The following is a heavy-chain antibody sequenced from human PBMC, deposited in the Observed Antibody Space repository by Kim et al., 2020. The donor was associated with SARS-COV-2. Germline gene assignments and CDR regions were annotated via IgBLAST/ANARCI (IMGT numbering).Heavy chain of an antibody. CDR3: ARERHTFDD. CDR2: ITSTSASI. V-gene: IGHV3-21*04. J-gene: IGHJ4*02. Sequence: GGSLRLSCAASGFTFSDYSMTRVRQAPGKGLEWVSTITSTSASIYYADSVKGRFTISRDNAKNSLFLQMNSLRPEETAVHYCARERHTFDDGGQGTLDT. CDR1: GFTFSDYS.